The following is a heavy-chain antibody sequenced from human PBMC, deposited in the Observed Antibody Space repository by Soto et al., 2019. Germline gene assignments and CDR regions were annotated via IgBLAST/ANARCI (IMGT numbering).Heavy chain of an antibody. CDR3: AKDLRATVAGGGVFVH. CDR2: ISGSGGST. CDR1: GFTFSTYA. J-gene: IGHJ5*02. V-gene: IGHV3-23*01. Sequence: GGSLRLSCAASGFTFSTYAMSWVRQAPGKGLDWVSAISGSGGSTYYADSVKGRFTISRDNSRNTLNLQMNSLRAEDTAVYYCAKDLRATVAGGGVFVHWGQGTQVTVSS. D-gene: IGHD6-19*01.